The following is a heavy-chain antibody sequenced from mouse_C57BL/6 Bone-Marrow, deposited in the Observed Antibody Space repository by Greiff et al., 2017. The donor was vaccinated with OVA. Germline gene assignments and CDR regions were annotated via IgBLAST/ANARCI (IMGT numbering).Heavy chain of an antibody. Sequence: VQLQQSGAELARPGASVKLSCKASGYTFTSYGISWVKQRTGQSLEWIGEIYPGSGSTNYNEKFKSKATLTVDTSSSTAYMQLSSLTSEDSAVYYCARWVDYYGFDYWGQGTTLTVSS. CDR1: GYTFTSYG. J-gene: IGHJ2*01. D-gene: IGHD1-1*01. CDR2: IYPGSGST. V-gene: IGHV1-81*01. CDR3: ARWVDYYGFDY.